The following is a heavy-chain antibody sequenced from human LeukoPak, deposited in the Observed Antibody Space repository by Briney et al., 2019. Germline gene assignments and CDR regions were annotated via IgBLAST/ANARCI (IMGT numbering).Heavy chain of an antibody. CDR1: GYTFTSYD. CDR2: MSPGTGNT. D-gene: IGHD4-11*01. CDR3: ARSVSVTVTKGGFDY. J-gene: IGHJ4*02. Sequence: GASVKVSCKASGYTFTSYDINWVRQATGQGPEWLGWMSPGTGNTDYSQKFQGRLTFTRNISISTAYMELSSLRSEDTAVYYCARSVSVTVTKGGFDYWGQGTLVTVSS. V-gene: IGHV1-8*01.